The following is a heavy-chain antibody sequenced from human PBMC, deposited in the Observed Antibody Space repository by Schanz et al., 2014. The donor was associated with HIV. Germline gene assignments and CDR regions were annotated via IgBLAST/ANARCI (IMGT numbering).Heavy chain of an antibody. CDR3: ARPALVCSGGSCYRDHYYYGMDV. Sequence: EVQLVESGGGLVQPGGSLRLSCVASGFTFSTYSMNWVRQTPGKGLEWVSYISGGSSTTYYADSVKGRFTIARDNAKTSLYLQMNSLRAEDTAVYYCARPALVCSGGSCYRDHYYYGMDVWGQGTTVTVSS. D-gene: IGHD2-15*01. CDR2: ISGGSSTT. J-gene: IGHJ6*02. V-gene: IGHV3-48*01. CDR1: GFTFSTYS.